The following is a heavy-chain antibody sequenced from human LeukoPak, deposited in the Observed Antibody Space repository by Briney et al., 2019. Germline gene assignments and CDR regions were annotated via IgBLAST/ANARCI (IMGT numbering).Heavy chain of an antibody. CDR3: ARTWIVVVTGAFDI. D-gene: IGHD3-22*01. V-gene: IGHV4-61*02. CDR1: GGSISSGSYY. J-gene: IGHJ3*02. Sequence: SETLSLTCTVSGGSISSGSYYWRWIRQPPGKGLEWIGRIYTSGSTNYNPSLKSRVTISVDTSKNQFSLKLSSVTAADTAVYYCARTWIVVVTGAFDIWGQGTMVTVSS. CDR2: IYTSGST.